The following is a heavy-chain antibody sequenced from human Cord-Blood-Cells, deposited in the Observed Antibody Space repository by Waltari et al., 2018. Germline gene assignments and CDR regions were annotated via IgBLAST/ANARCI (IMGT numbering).Heavy chain of an antibody. CDR1: GGSISSSTW. D-gene: IGHD6-19*01. V-gene: IGHV4-4*02. CDR2: ISHSGST. CDR3: ARLIAVAGTSYFDL. J-gene: IGHJ2*01. Sequence: QVQLQESGPGLVKPSGTLSLTCAVSGGSISSSTWWSWVRPHPGKGLERIGEISHSGSTTYHPSLNCRVTISVDKSKNQFSLKLSSGTAADTAVYYCARLIAVAGTSYFDLWGRGTLVTVSS.